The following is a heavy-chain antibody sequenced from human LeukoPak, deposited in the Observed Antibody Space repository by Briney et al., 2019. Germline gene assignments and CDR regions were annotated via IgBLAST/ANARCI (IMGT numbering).Heavy chain of an antibody. CDR3: ASRVWVGATFHYYYYMDV. D-gene: IGHD1-26*01. CDR2: INQDGSEK. V-gene: IGHV3-7*01. CDR1: GFTFSSYW. J-gene: IGHJ6*03. Sequence: PGGSLRLSCAASGFTFSSYWMSWVRQAPGKGLEWVANINQDGSEKYYVDSVKGRFTISRDNAKNSLYLQINNLRAEDTAVYYCASRVWVGATFHYYYYMDVWGKGTTVTVSS.